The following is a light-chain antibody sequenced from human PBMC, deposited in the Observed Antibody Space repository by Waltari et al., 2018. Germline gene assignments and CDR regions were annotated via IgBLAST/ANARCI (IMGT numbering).Light chain of an antibody. J-gene: IGLJ1*01. V-gene: IGLV1-40*01. CDR1: SSNIGAGYD. CDR2: GNS. CDR3: QSYDRSLSAYV. Sequence: QSVLTQPPSVSGAPGQRVTISCTGSSSNIGAGYDVHWYQQLPETAPKLLIYGNSNRPSGFPDRFSGSTSGTSASLAITGLQADDESDYYCQSYDRSLSAYVFGTGTKVTVL.